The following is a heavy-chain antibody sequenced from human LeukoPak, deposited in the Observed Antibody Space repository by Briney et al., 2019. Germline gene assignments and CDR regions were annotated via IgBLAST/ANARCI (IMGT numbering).Heavy chain of an antibody. CDR2: ISYDGSHK. V-gene: IGHV3-30*04. D-gene: IGHD6-25*01. CDR3: AIGPDIAATGHLFDS. Sequence: GGSLRLSCAASGFTFSSYAMHWVRQAPGKGLEGGAVISYDGSHKYYAESVKGRFTISRDDSKNTLYLQMNILRADDTAVYYCAIGPDIAATGHLFDSGGQGTLATVS. J-gene: IGHJ4*02. CDR1: GFTFSSYA.